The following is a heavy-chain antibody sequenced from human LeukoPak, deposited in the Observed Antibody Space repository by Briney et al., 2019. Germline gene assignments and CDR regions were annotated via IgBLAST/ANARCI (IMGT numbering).Heavy chain of an antibody. V-gene: IGHV4-59*01. D-gene: IGHD4-17*01. CDR1: GGSISSYY. J-gene: IGHJ4*02. CDR2: IYYSGST. CDR3: ARDYGDYFDY. Sequence: SETLSLTCTVSGGSISSYYWSWIRQPPGKGPEWIGYIYYSGSTNYNPSLKSRVTISVDTSKNQFSLMLSSVTAEDTAVYYCARDYGDYFDYWGQGTLVTVSS.